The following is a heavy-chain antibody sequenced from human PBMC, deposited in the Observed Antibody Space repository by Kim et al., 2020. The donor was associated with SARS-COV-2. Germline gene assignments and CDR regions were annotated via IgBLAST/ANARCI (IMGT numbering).Heavy chain of an antibody. Sequence: GGSLRLSCAASGFTFSSYSMNWVRQAPGKGLEWVSFISSSSSYIYYADSVKGRFTISRDNAKNSLYLQMNSLRAEDTAVYYCARDSLRYFGRGWFDPWGQGTLVTVSS. J-gene: IGHJ5*02. V-gene: IGHV3-21*01. D-gene: IGHD3-9*01. CDR1: GFTFSSYS. CDR2: ISSSSSYI. CDR3: ARDSLRYFGRGWFDP.